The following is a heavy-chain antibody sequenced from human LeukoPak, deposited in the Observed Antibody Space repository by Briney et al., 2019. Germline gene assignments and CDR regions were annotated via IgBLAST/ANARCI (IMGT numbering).Heavy chain of an antibody. CDR1: GGSISSSNW. CDR2: IYHSGST. D-gene: IGHD2-2*01. J-gene: IGHJ3*02. Sequence: SETLSLTCAVSGGSISSSNWWSWVRQPPGKGPEWIGEIYHSGSTNYNPSLKSRVTISVDKSKNQFSLKLGSVTAADTAVYYCARDYCSSTSCPERSAFDIWGQGTMVTVSS. CDR3: ARDYCSSTSCPERSAFDI. V-gene: IGHV4-4*02.